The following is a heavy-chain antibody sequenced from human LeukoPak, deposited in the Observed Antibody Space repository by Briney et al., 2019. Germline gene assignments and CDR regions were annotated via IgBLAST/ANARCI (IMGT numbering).Heavy chain of an antibody. CDR1: GGSISSGGYS. Sequence: SETLSLTCAVSGGSISSGGYSWRWIRQPPGKGLEWIGYIYHSGSTYYNPSLKSRVTISVDSSKNQFSLKLSSVTAADTAVYYCARGESGMDVWGKGTTVTVSS. V-gene: IGHV4-30-2*01. CDR2: IYHSGST. CDR3: ARGESGMDV. J-gene: IGHJ6*04. D-gene: IGHD1-26*01.